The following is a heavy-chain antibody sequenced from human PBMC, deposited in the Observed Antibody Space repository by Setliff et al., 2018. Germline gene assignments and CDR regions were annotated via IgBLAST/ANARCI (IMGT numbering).Heavy chain of an antibody. J-gene: IGHJ3*02. V-gene: IGHV5-51*01. Sequence: EESLKISCKGSGYSFTSYWIGWVRQMPGKGLEWMGIIYPGDSDTRYSPSFQGQVTISADKSISTAYLQWSSLKASDTAMYYCARSPPNGYNLGPGCFDIWGQGTMVTVSS. CDR1: GYSFTSYW. CDR2: IYPGDSDT. CDR3: ARSPPNGYNLGPGCFDI. D-gene: IGHD5-12*01.